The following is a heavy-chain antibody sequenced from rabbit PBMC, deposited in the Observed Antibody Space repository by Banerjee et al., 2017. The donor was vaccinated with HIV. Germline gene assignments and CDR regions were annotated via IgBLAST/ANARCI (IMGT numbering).Heavy chain of an antibody. CDR3: ARDLVTVIGWNFYL. Sequence: QEQLVESGGGLVQPEGSLTLTCKASGVSLNDKDVMCWVRQAPGKGLEWIACINVVTGKSVYANWAKGRFIMSRPSSTTVTLQMTSLTVADTATYFCARDLVTVIGWNFYLWGQGTRVTVS. CDR2: INVVTGKS. CDR1: GVSLNDKDV. J-gene: IGHJ3*01. D-gene: IGHD1-1*01. V-gene: IGHV1S45*01.